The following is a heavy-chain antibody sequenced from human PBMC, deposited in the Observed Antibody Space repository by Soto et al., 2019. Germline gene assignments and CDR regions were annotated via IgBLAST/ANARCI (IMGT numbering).Heavy chain of an antibody. Sequence: SETLSLTCTVSGGSITNYYWSWIRQPPGKGLEWIGYIYSSGSTNYNPSPKSRVTISADTSKNQVSLKLTSVTAADTAVYYCARDHPHSYGIYYFDYWGQGTLVPVSS. V-gene: IGHV4-59*01. J-gene: IGHJ4*02. CDR3: ARDHPHSYGIYYFDY. CDR2: IYSSGST. D-gene: IGHD5-18*01. CDR1: GGSITNYY.